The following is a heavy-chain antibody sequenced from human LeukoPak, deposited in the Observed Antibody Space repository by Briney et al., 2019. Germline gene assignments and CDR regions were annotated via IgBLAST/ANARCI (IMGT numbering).Heavy chain of an antibody. V-gene: IGHV3-23*01. CDR1: GFTFSSYA. Sequence: TGGSLRLSCAASGFTFSSYAMSWVRQAPGKGLEWVSAISGSGGSTYYADSVKGRFTISRDNSKNTLYLQMNSLRAEDTAVYYCAKDRPVAATPLDAFDIWGQGTMVTVSS. CDR3: AKDRPVAATPLDAFDI. D-gene: IGHD2-15*01. J-gene: IGHJ3*02. CDR2: ISGSGGST.